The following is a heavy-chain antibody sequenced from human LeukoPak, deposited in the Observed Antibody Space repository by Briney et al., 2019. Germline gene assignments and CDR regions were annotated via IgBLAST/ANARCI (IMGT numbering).Heavy chain of an antibody. J-gene: IGHJ3*02. CDR3: ARRRKLQGSIAVAAGDAFDI. V-gene: IGHV4-59*08. Sequence: SETLSLTCTVSGGSISDYYWNWIRQPPGERLEWIGYTYFSGRTNYSPSFQSRVTISVATSKTQSSLKLTSVTAADTAVYYCARRRKLQGSIAVAAGDAFDIWGQGTMVTVSS. D-gene: IGHD6-19*01. CDR2: TYFSGRT. CDR1: GGSISDYY.